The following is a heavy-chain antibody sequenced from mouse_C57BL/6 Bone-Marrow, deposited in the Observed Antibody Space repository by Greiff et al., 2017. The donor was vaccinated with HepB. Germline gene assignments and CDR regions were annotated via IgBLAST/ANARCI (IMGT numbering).Heavy chain of an antibody. CDR1: GYSITSGYD. CDR3: AREGAYYYGYFDV. D-gene: IGHD6-5*01. Sequence: DVKLQESGPGMVKPSQSLSLTCTVTGYSITSGYDWHWIRHFPGNKLEWMGYISYSGSTNYNPSLKSRISITHDTSKNHFFLKLNSVTTEDTATYYCAREGAYYYGYFDVWGTGTTVTVSS. J-gene: IGHJ1*03. V-gene: IGHV3-1*01. CDR2: ISYSGST.